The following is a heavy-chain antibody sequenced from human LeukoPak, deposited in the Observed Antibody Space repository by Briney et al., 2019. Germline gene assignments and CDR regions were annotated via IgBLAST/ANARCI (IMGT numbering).Heavy chain of an antibody. J-gene: IGHJ4*02. CDR1: GFTFSSYS. CDR2: ISSSSSYI. D-gene: IGHD4-4*01. CDR3: ASASNKKYYFES. Sequence: GGSLRLSCAASGFTFSSYSMNWVRQAPGKGLEWVSSISSSSSYIYYADSVKGRFTISRDNAKNSLYLQMNSLRAEDTAVYYCASASNKKYYFESWGQGTLVTVSS. V-gene: IGHV3-21*01.